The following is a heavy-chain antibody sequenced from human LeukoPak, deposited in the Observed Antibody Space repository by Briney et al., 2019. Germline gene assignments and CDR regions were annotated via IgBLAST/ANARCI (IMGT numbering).Heavy chain of an antibody. D-gene: IGHD3-22*01. CDR3: ARESFYEGMDV. V-gene: IGHV3-7*01. J-gene: IGHJ6*02. CDR2: IKQDGSEK. Sequence: PSETLSLTCAVCGGSFSGYYWSWIRQPPGKGLEWVANIKQDGSEKYYVDSVKGRFTISRDNAKNSLYLQMNGLRAEDTAVYYCARESFYEGMDVWGQGTTVTVSS. CDR1: GGSFSGYY.